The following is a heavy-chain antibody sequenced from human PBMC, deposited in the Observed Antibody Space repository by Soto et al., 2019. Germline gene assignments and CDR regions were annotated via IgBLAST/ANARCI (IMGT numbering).Heavy chain of an antibody. V-gene: IGHV4-34*01. Sequence: SETLSLTCAVYGGSFSGYYWSWIRQPPGKGLEWIGEINHSGSTNYNPSLKSRVTISVDTSKNQFSLKLSSVTAADTAVYYCAREGPRYYYFDYWGQGTLVTVSS. D-gene: IGHD1-26*01. CDR2: INHSGST. CDR3: AREGPRYYYFDY. CDR1: GGSFSGYY. J-gene: IGHJ4*02.